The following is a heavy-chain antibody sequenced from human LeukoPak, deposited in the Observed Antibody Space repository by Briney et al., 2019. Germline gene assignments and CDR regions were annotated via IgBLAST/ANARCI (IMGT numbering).Heavy chain of an antibody. J-gene: IGHJ6*02. CDR3: ARIGYCSSTSCYNYYYYGMDV. CDR1: GGSFSGYY. Sequence: PSETLSLTCAVYGGSFSGYYWSWIRQPAGKGLEWIGRIYTSGSTNYNPSLKSRVTMSVDTSKNQFSLKLSSVTAADTAVYYCARIGYCSSTSCYNYYYYGMDVWGQGTTVTVSS. CDR2: IYTSGST. V-gene: IGHV4-59*10. D-gene: IGHD2-2*02.